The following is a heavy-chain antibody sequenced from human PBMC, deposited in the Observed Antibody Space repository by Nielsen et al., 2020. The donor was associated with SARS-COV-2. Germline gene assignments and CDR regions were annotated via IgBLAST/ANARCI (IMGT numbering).Heavy chain of an antibody. CDR1: GFTFSSYD. J-gene: IGHJ6*02. V-gene: IGHV3-13*01. CDR3: ARYCGGDCYSYYYGMDV. Sequence: GESLKISCAASGFTFSSYDMHWVRQATGKGLEWVSAIGTAGDTYYPGSVKGRFTISRENAKNSLYLQMNSLRAGDTALYHCARYCGGDCYSYYYGMDVWGQGTTVTVSS. D-gene: IGHD2-21*02. CDR2: IGTAGDT.